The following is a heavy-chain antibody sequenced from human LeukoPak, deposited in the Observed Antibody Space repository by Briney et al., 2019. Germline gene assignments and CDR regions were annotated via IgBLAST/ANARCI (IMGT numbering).Heavy chain of an antibody. CDR2: ISYDGSNK. D-gene: IGHD3-9*01. J-gene: IGHJ3*02. CDR3: AKYNDILTGYPASAFDI. Sequence: GGSLRLSCAASGFTVSSYGMHWVRQAPGKGLEWVAVISYDGSNKYYADSVKGRFTISRDNSKNTLYLQMNSLRAEDTAVYYCAKYNDILTGYPASAFDIWGQGTMVTVSS. CDR1: GFTVSSYG. V-gene: IGHV3-30*18.